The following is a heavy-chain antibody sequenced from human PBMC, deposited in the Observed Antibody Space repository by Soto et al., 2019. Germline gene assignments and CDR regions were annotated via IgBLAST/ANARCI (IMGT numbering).Heavy chain of an antibody. CDR3: TKHLPSKKNHRRWADAFHI. J-gene: IGHJ3*02. V-gene: IGHV3-23*01. CDR2: VTGRSSST. D-gene: IGHD3-16*01. CDR1: GFTFSNYA. Sequence: EVRLLESGGGLVQPGGSLRLSCVASGFTFSNYAMSWVRQAPGKGLEWVSVVTGRSSSTYYADSVEGRFIISRDNSRNTLFLQRNSLGAEDTAVYYCTKHLPSKKNHRRWADAFHIWGQGTILTVSS.